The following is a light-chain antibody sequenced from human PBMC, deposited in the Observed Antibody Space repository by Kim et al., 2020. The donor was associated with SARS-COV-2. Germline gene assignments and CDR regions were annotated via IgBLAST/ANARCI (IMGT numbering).Light chain of an antibody. CDR2: AAS. CDR3: QQYYAYPLT. Sequence: DIQMTQSPSSLSASVGDRVTITCRASQDISNYLAWFQQRPGKAPKSLIYAASGLQSEVPSHFSGSGSGTDFTLTISSLQAEDFATYYCQQYYAYPLTFGGGTKVDIK. V-gene: IGKV1-16*02. CDR1: QDISNY. J-gene: IGKJ4*01.